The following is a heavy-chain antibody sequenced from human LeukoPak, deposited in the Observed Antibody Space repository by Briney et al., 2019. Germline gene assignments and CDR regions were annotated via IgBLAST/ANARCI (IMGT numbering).Heavy chain of an antibody. CDR1: GFTVSSNY. Sequence: GGSLRLSCAASGFTVSSNYMSWVRQAPGKGLEWVSVIYSGGSTYYADSVKGRFTISRDNSKNTLYLQMNSLRAEDTAVYYCARDNGGDCSSTSCYGPWYFDLWGRGTLVTVSS. D-gene: IGHD2-2*01. J-gene: IGHJ2*01. CDR2: IYSGGST. V-gene: IGHV3-53*01. CDR3: ARDNGGDCSSTSCYGPWYFDL.